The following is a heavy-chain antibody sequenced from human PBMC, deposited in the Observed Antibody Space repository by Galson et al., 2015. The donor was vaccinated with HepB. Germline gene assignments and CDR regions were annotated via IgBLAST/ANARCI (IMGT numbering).Heavy chain of an antibody. CDR3: ARDLLVAHSSWYYASAMDV. CDR2: ISSSSSYI. V-gene: IGHV3-21*01. D-gene: IGHD6-13*01. J-gene: IGHJ6*02. CDR1: GFTFSSYS. Sequence: SLSLSCAASGFTFSSYSMNWVRQAPGKGLEWVSSISSSSSYIYYADSVKGRFTISRDNAKNSLYLQMNSLRAEDTAVYYCARDLLVAHSSWYYASAMDVWGQGTTVTVSS.